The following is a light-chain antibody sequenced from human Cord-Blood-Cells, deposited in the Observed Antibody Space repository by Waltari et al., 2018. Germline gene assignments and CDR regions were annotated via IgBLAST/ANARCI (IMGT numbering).Light chain of an antibody. Sequence: QSALTQPASVSGSPGQPITISCTGTSSNVGGYNYLPRYQQHPGKAPKLMIYEVSNRPSGVSNRFSGSKSGNTASLTISGLQAEDEADYYCSSYTSSSTLEVFGGGTKLTVL. CDR2: EVS. V-gene: IGLV2-14*01. J-gene: IGLJ2*01. CDR3: SSYTSSSTLEV. CDR1: SSNVGGYNY.